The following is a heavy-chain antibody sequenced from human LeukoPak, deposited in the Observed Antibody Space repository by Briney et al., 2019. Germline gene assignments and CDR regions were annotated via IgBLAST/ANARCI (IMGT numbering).Heavy chain of an antibody. CDR3: AKGLSTSYYSDFDY. CDR1: GFIFSSYA. CDR2: ISGSGGST. Sequence: GGSLRLSCAASGFIFSSYAMSWVRQAPGKGLEWVSGISGSGGSTYYADSVTGRFTISRDHSRNTLYLQMNSLRADDTAVCYCAKGLSTSYYSDFDYWGQGTPVTVSS. V-gene: IGHV3-23*01. J-gene: IGHJ4*02. D-gene: IGHD2-2*01.